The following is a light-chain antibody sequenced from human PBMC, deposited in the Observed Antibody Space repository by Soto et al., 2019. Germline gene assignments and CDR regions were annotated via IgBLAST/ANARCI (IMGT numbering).Light chain of an antibody. V-gene: IGKV3-15*01. CDR3: LQVYTYPFT. CDR2: DAS. Sequence: EIVMTQSPATLSVSPGESVTLSCRASQSISGNLAWYQQKPGQAPRLLIHDASTRATGVPARFSGSGSGTDFTLTISGLQPEDFATYYCLQVYTYPFTFGPGTKLEIK. CDR1: QSISGN. J-gene: IGKJ3*01.